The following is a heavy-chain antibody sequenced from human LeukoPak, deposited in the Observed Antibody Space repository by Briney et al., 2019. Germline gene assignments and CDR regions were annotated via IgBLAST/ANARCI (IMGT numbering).Heavy chain of an antibody. CDR1: GYTSTSYD. J-gene: IGHJ6*02. CDR3: AREKRSSSWYSTYGMDV. Sequence: ASVKVSCKASGYTSTSYDINWVRQATGQGLEWMGWMNPNSGNTGYAQKFQGRVTMTRNTSISTAYMELSSLRSEDTAVYYCAREKRSSSWYSTYGMDVWGQGTTVTVSS. CDR2: MNPNSGNT. D-gene: IGHD6-13*01. V-gene: IGHV1-8*01.